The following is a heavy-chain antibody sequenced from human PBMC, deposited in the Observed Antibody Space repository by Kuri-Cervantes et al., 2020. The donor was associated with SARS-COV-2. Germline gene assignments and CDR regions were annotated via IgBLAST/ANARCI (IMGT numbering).Heavy chain of an antibody. J-gene: IGHJ4*02. CDR1: GYSISSGYY. D-gene: IGHD5-24*01. CDR3: ARGGRWLGNSYYFDY. CDR2: IYHSGST. Sequence: LSCAVSGYSISSGYYWGWIRQPPGKGLEWIGSIYHSGSTYYNPSLKSRVTISVDTSKNQFSLKLSSVTAADTAVYYCARGGRWLGNSYYFDYWGQGTLVTVSS. V-gene: IGHV4-38-2*01.